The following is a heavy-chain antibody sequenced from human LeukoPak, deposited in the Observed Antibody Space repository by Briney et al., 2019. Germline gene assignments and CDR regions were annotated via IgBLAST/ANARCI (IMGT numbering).Heavy chain of an antibody. CDR3: AGAGYDILTGYPPWYFDY. D-gene: IGHD3-9*01. J-gene: IGHJ4*02. V-gene: IGHV4-59*01. CDR2: IYYSGST. CDR1: GGSISSYY. Sequence: PSETLSLTCTASGGSISSYYWSWIRQPPGKGLEWIGYIYYSGSTNYNPSLKSRVTISVDTSKNQFSLKLSSVTAADTAVYYCAGAGYDILTGYPPWYFDYWGQGTLVTVSS.